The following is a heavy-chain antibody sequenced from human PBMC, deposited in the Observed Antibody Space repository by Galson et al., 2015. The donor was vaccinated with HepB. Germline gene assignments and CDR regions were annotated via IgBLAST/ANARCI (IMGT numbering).Heavy chain of an antibody. J-gene: IGHJ3*02. D-gene: IGHD3-22*01. CDR3: ARRRPHEYDDNHDTFDI. CDR1: GGTFSRYT. Sequence: SVKVPCKASGGTFSRYTISWVRQAPGQGPEWMGGIIPVFGTANYAQKFQGRVTIAADESTSTAYMELSSLRSDDTAVYYCARRRPHEYDDNHDTFDIWGQGTMVTVSS. V-gene: IGHV1-69*13. CDR2: IIPVFGTA.